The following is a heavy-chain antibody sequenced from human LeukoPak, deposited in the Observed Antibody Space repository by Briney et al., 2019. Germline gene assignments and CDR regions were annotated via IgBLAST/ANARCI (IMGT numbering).Heavy chain of an antibody. Sequence: SGTLSLTCTVSGGSISSSSYYWGWIRQPPGKGLEWIGSIYYSGSTYYNPSLKSRVTISVDTSKNQFSLKLSSVTAADTAVYYCARGYGSGSYHFDYWGQGTLVTVSS. CDR1: GGSISSSSYY. CDR2: IYYSGST. V-gene: IGHV4-39*01. D-gene: IGHD3-10*01. CDR3: ARGYGSGSYHFDY. J-gene: IGHJ4*02.